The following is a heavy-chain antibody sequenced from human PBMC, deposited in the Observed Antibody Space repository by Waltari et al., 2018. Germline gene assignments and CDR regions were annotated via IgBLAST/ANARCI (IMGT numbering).Heavy chain of an antibody. V-gene: IGHV4-59*11. CDR2: IYYSGST. J-gene: IGHJ4*02. CDR3: AREVMNYYDSSGLAGGDFDY. CDR1: GGSISSHY. Sequence: QVQLKESGPGLVKPSESLSLTCTGSGGSISSHYWSWIRQPPGKGLECIGYIYYSGSTNYNPSLKSRVTISADTSNNQFSLKLSSVTAADTAVYYCAREVMNYYDSSGLAGGDFDYWGQGTLVTVSS. D-gene: IGHD3-22*01.